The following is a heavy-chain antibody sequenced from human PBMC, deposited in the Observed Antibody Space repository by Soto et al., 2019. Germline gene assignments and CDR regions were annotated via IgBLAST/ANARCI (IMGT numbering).Heavy chain of an antibody. D-gene: IGHD6-13*01. V-gene: IGHV1-18*01. CDR1: GYTFTSYG. J-gene: IGHJ4*02. CDR3: GSESSSSCHDY. CDR2: ISAYNGNT. Sequence: QVQLVQSGAEVKKPGASVKVSCKASGYTFTSYGISWVRQAPGQGLEWMGWISAYNGNTNYAQKLQGRATMTTDTSTRTAYMELRSLRSADTAVYCCGSESSSSCHDYWGRGTLVTVSS.